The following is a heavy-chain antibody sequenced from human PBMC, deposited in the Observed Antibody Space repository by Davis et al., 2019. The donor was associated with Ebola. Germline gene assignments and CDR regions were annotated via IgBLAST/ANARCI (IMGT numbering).Heavy chain of an antibody. V-gene: IGHV3-72*01. CDR2: IRNKANSYTT. J-gene: IGHJ4*02. CDR3: ARGTVAGVGY. D-gene: IGHD6-19*01. CDR1: DSTFTNNH. Sequence: PGGPWRSSVQAPDSTFTNNHMEWVGMARGKGLEWVGRIRNKANSYTTEYAASVKGRFTISRDDSKNSLYLQMNNLKTEDTAVYYCARGTVAGVGYWGQGTLVTVPS.